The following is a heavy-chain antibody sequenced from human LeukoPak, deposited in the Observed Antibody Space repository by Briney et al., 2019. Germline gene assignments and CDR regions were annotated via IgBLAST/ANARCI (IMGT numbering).Heavy chain of an antibody. CDR2: INPNSGGT. Sequence: ASVTVSCMASGYTFTDYYLHWVRQAPGQGLEWMGWINPNSGGTEYAQKFQDRVTMTRDTSISTAYMDLSWLGSDDTAMYYCARDHCTRNSCYEDLYYGMDVWGQGTTVTVSS. V-gene: IGHV1-2*02. J-gene: IGHJ6*02. CDR3: ARDHCTRNSCYEDLYYGMDV. D-gene: IGHD2-2*01. CDR1: GYTFTDYY.